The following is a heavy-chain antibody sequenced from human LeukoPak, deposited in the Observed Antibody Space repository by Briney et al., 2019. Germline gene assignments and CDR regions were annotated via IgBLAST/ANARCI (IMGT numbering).Heavy chain of an antibody. CDR3: ARDDADSAYADGDY. J-gene: IGHJ4*02. V-gene: IGHV1-69*04. CDR2: IIPLLGIA. Sequence: SVKVSCKASVGIFSSYTISWVRQAPGQGLEWMGRIIPLLGIANYAQKFQGRVTIIADKSTSTAYMELSSLRSEDTAVYYCARDDADSAYADGDYWGQGTLVTVSS. D-gene: IGHD5-12*01. CDR1: VGIFSSYT.